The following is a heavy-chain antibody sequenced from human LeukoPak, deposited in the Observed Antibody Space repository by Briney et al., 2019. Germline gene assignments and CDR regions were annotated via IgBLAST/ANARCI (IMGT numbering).Heavy chain of an antibody. J-gene: IGHJ4*02. Sequence: GGSLRLSCVTSGFIFSSYGINWVRQAPGQGLEWVAWHFASNKYYAESVRGRFTMSRDNSKSTLYLQMDSLRVEDTAVYYCARDLCSTTSCFDYWGQGTLVSVSS. CDR2: HFASNK. CDR1: GFIFSSYG. V-gene: IGHV3-33*01. CDR3: ARDLCSTTSCFDY. D-gene: IGHD2-2*01.